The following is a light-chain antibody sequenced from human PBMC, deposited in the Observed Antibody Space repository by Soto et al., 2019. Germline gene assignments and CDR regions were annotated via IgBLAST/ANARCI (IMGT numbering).Light chain of an antibody. V-gene: IGKV3-20*01. CDR1: QSVNTK. CDR2: GAS. Sequence: IVLTQSPGTLSLSPGDRVTLSCRASQSVNTKLAWYQQKPGQAPTLLMSGASNRASGVPVRFSGSGSGTDFTLTISRLEPEDFALYYCQQYSGSPITFGLGTRLEIK. J-gene: IGKJ5*01. CDR3: QQYSGSPIT.